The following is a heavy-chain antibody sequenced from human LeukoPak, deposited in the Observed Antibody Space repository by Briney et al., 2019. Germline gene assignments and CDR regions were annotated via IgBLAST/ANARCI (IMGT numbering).Heavy chain of an antibody. J-gene: IGHJ6*03. CDR3: ARTNPTYYDFWSGYTDYYYYYYMDV. CDR2: IYYSGST. D-gene: IGHD3-3*01. V-gene: IGHV4-30-4*08. Sequence: SETLSLTCTVSGGSIGSGDYYWSWIRQPPGKGLEWIGYIYYSGSTYYNPSLKSRVTISVDTSKNQFSLKLSSVTAADTAVYYCARTNPTYYDFWSGYTDYYYYYYMDVWGKGTTVTVSS. CDR1: GGSIGSGDYY.